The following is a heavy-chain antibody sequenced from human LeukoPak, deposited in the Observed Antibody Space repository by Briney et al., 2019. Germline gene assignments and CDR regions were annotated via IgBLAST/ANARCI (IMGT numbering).Heavy chain of an antibody. V-gene: IGHV3-11*01. CDR3: AIGYYYDSGGYPLEDY. D-gene: IGHD3-22*01. Sequence: PGGSLRLSCAASGFTFNDYYMSWFRQAPGKGLEWVSYISSSGSTIYYADSVKGRFTVSRDNAKNSRFLQMNSLRAEDTAVYYCAIGYYYDSGGYPLEDYWGQGTLVTVSS. J-gene: IGHJ4*02. CDR1: GFTFNDYY. CDR2: ISSSGSTI.